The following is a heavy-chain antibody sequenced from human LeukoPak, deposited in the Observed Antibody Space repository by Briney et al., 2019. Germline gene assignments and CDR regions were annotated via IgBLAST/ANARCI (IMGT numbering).Heavy chain of an antibody. CDR2: IKQDGSEK. V-gene: IGHV3-7*01. CDR3: ARERYYYYMDV. CDR1: GFTFSSYW. Sequence: GRSLRLSCAASGFTFSSYWMSWVRQAPGKGLEWVSNIKQDGSEKYYVDSVKGRFTISRDNAKNSLYLQMNGLRAEDTAVYYCARERYYYYMDVWCKGTTVTVSS. J-gene: IGHJ6*03.